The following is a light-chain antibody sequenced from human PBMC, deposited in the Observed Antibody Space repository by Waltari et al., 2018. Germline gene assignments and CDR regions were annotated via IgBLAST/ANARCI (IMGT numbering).Light chain of an antibody. CDR2: GTS. CDR3: QQYDGEVVT. CDR1: QSVTSIS. V-gene: IGKV3-20*01. J-gene: IGKJ4*01. Sequence: EIVLTQSPGTLSLSPGERATLSCRASQSVTSISLTRYQQKLGQAPRLLIYGTSSRATGNPDRCSGSGSGTDFTLTIIRLEPEDFAVYYCQQYDGEVVTFGGGTKVEI.